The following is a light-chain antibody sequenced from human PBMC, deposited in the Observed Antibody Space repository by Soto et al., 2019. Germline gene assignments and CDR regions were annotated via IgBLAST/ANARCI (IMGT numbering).Light chain of an antibody. V-gene: IGLV1-40*01. Sequence: VLTQPPSVSGAPGQRVTISCTGSSSNIGAGYDVHWYQQLPGTAPKLLIYGNSNRPSGVPDRFSGSKSGTSASLAITGLQAEDEADYYCQSYDSSLSAVVFGGGTQVTVL. CDR1: SSNIGAGYD. J-gene: IGLJ2*01. CDR3: QSYDSSLSAVV. CDR2: GNS.